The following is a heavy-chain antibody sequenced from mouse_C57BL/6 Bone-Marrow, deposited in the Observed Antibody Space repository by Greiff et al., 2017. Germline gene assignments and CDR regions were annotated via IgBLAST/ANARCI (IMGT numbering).Heavy chain of an antibody. V-gene: IGHV1-81*01. Sequence: LVESGAELARPGASVKLSCKASGYTFTSYGISWVKQRTGQGLEWIGEIYPRSGNTYYNEKFKGKATLTADKSSSTAYMELRSLTSEDSAVYFCARWGSIYYGNYYFDYWGQGTTLTVSS. J-gene: IGHJ2*01. CDR1: GYTFTSYG. CDR3: ARWGSIYYGNYYFDY. D-gene: IGHD2-1*01. CDR2: IYPRSGNT.